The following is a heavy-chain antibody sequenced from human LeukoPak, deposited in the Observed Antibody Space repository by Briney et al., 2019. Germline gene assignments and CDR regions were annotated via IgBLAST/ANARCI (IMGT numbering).Heavy chain of an antibody. D-gene: IGHD2-15*01. Sequence: HPGGSLRLSCAASGFTFSSYEMNWVRQAPGKGLEWVSYISSSGSTIYYADSVKGRFTISRDNAKNSLYLQMNSLRAEDTAVYYCARDPLLSEIKKSGVDYWGQGTLVTVSS. V-gene: IGHV3-48*03. CDR3: ARDPLLSEIKKSGVDY. J-gene: IGHJ4*02. CDR2: ISSSGSTI. CDR1: GFTFSSYE.